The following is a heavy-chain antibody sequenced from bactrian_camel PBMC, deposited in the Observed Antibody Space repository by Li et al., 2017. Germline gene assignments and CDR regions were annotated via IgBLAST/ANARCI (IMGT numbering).Heavy chain of an antibody. D-gene: IGHD4*01. V-gene: IGHV3S54*01. CDR1: GYTYGPNV. J-gene: IGHJ4*01. CDR2: IDTGDGST. Sequence: VQLVESGGSSVQAGGSLRLSCVASGYTYGPNVMGWYRQAPGQEREGVAAIDTGDGSTYYLNSVEGRFTISHDNAKSTLYLQMNSLKPEDTAIYYCAAFTMSAADVRRRRGVRCGLGGEYNYWGQGTQVTVS. CDR3: AAFTMSAADVRRRRGVRCGLGGEYNY.